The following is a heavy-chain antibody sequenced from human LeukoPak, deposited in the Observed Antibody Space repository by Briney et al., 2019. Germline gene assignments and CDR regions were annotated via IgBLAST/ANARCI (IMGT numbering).Heavy chain of an antibody. CDR2: ISRSGSTI. CDR3: ARASDYYDSSGTNYDYYYMDV. Sequence: GGSLRLSCATSGFTFSDYYMTWIRQAQGRGLEWLSYISRSGSTIYYADSVKGRFTISRDNAKNSLYLQMDSLRADDTAVYYCARASDYYDSSGTNYDYYYMDVWGNGTTVTVSS. CDR1: GFTFSDYY. V-gene: IGHV3-11*01. D-gene: IGHD3-22*01. J-gene: IGHJ6*03.